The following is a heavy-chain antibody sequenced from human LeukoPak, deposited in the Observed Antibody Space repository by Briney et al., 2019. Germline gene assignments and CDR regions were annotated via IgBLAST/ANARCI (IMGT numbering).Heavy chain of an antibody. CDR1: GFTFSSYW. D-gene: IGHD4-17*01. V-gene: IGHV3-74*01. CDR2: INSDGSST. CDR3: ARAKATVTTCYFDY. Sequence: GGSLRLSCAASGFTFSSYWMHWVRQAPGKGLVWVSRINSDGSSTSYADSVKGRFTISRDNAKNTLYLQMNSLRAEDTAVYYYARAKATVTTCYFDYWGQGTLVTVSS. J-gene: IGHJ4*02.